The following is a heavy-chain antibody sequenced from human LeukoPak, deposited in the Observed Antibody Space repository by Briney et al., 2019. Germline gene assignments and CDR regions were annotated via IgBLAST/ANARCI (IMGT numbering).Heavy chain of an antibody. CDR3: AGVLGVRDLAYFDY. D-gene: IGHD3-10*01. V-gene: IGHV3-74*01. Sequence: GGSLRLSCAASGFTFNTYWMHWVRQAPGKGLVWVSRIRSDGSSTSYADSVRGRFTISGDNAKNTLHLQMNSLRAEDTAVYYCAGVLGVRDLAYFDYWGHGTLVTVSS. CDR2: IRSDGSST. CDR1: GFTFNTYW. J-gene: IGHJ4*01.